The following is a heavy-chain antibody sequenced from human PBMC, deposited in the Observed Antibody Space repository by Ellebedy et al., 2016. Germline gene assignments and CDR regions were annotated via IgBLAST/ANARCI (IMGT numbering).Heavy chain of an antibody. CDR2: ISGSGSST. CDR1: GFPFSSYA. D-gene: IGHD3-10*01. V-gene: IGHV3-23*01. CDR3: AKDYYYDSGNLIFGGVWSD. J-gene: IGHJ4*02. Sequence: GGSLRLXXAASGFPFSSYAMSWVRQAPGKGLEWVSSISGSGSSTYYADFVKGRFTISRDNSKNTLYLQMNSLRAEDTAIHYCAKDYYYDSGNLIFGGVWSDWGQGTLVTVSS.